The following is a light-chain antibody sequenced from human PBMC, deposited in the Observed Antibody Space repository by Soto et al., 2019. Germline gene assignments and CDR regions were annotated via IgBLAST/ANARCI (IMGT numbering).Light chain of an antibody. Sequence: EIVLTQSPGTLSLSPGERATLSCRAGQSVSSNYLAWYQQKPGQAPRLLIYGASSRATGIPDRFSGSGSGADFTLTISRLEPEDFAVYYCQQYGSSPTLTFGGGTKVDIK. CDR1: QSVSSNY. CDR2: GAS. J-gene: IGKJ4*01. V-gene: IGKV3-20*01. CDR3: QQYGSSPTLT.